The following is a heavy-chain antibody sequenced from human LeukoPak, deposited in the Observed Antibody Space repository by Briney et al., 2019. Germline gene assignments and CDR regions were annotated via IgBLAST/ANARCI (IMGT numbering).Heavy chain of an antibody. V-gene: IGHV4-39*07. CDR1: GDSITRSNYY. CDR3: ARRRGYYYGSGSYPIDY. CDR2: VYYSERP. J-gene: IGHJ4*02. D-gene: IGHD3-10*01. Sequence: ASETLSLTCTISGDSITRSNYYWAWIRRAPGRGLEYIGSVYYSERPTYNPSLNSRVTISVDTSKNEFSLKLSSVTAADTAVYYCARRRGYYYGSGSYPIDYWGQGTLVTVSS.